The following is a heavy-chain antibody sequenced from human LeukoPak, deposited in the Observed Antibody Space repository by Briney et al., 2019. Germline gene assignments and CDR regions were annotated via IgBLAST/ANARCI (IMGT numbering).Heavy chain of an antibody. D-gene: IGHD3-22*01. J-gene: IGHJ4*02. CDR3: ASGVARYYDSSGYPTTFDY. Sequence: PSETLSLTCTVSGGSISSSSYYWGWIRQPPGKGLEWIGSIYYSGSTYYNPSLKSRVTISVDTSKNQFSLKLSSVTAADTAVYYCASGVARYYDSSGYPTTFDYWGQGTLVTVSS. V-gene: IGHV4-39*07. CDR1: GGSISSSSYY. CDR2: IYYSGST.